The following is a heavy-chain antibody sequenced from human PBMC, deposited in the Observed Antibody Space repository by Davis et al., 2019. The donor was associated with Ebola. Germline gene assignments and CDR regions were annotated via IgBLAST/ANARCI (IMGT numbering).Heavy chain of an antibody. J-gene: IGHJ6*02. Sequence: ASVKVSCKASGYTFTSYAMHWVRQAPGQRLEWMGWINAGNGNTKYSQKFQGRVTITRDTSASTAYMELSSLRAEDTAVYYCAKDGRKRDGGYYYYGMDVWGQGTTVTVSS. D-gene: IGHD4-23*01. CDR3: AKDGRKRDGGYYYYGMDV. CDR1: GYTFTSYA. V-gene: IGHV1-3*01. CDR2: INAGNGNT.